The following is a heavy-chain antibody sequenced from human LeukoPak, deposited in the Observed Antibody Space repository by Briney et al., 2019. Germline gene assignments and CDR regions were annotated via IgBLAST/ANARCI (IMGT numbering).Heavy chain of an antibody. Sequence: PSETLSLTCTVSGGSISYDYWSWIRQSPGKRLEWIGYIHYSGSTNYNPSLKSRVTISVDTSKNQFSLKLSSVTAADTAVYYCARGGGYYYGSGSYSDYWGQGTLVTVSS. D-gene: IGHD3-10*01. J-gene: IGHJ4*02. CDR3: ARGGGYYYGSGSYSDY. CDR1: GGSISYDY. V-gene: IGHV4-59*12. CDR2: IHYSGST.